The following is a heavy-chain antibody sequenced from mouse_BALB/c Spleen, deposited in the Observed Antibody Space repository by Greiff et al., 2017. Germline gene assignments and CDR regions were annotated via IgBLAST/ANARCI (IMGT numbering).Heavy chain of an antibody. D-gene: IGHD2-1*01. V-gene: IGHV7-3*02. Sequence: EVKLVESGGGLVQPGGSLRLSCATSGFTFTDYYMSWVRQPPGKALEWLGFIRNKANGYTTEYSASVKGRFTISRDNSQSILYLQMNTLRAEDSATYYCARLSTHDYWGQGTTLTVSS. CDR1: GFTFTDYY. CDR3: ARLSTHDY. J-gene: IGHJ2*01. CDR2: IRNKANGYTT.